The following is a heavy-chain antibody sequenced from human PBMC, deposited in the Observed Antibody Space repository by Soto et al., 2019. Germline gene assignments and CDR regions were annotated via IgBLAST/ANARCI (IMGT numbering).Heavy chain of an antibody. CDR2: ISGSGGST. D-gene: IGHD3-10*01. J-gene: IGHJ6*02. V-gene: IGHV3-23*01. CDR1: GFTFSSYS. Sequence: GGSLRLSCAASGFTFSSYSMNWVRQAPGKGLEWVSAISGSGGSTYYADSVKGRFTISRDNSKNTLYLQMNSLRAEDTAVYYCAKGSSITMVRGVISHPYYYYGMDVWGQGTTVTVSS. CDR3: AKGSSITMVRGVISHPYYYYGMDV.